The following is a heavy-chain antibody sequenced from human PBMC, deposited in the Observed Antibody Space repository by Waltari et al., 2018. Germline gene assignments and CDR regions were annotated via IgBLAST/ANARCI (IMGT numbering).Heavy chain of an antibody. J-gene: IGHJ4*02. CDR2: ISGSGGST. V-gene: IGHV3-23*04. Sequence: VQLVESGGGVVQPGRSLRLSCAASGFTFSSYGMSWVRQAPGKGLEWVSAISGSGGSTYYADSVKGRFTISRDNSKNTLYLQMNSLRAEDTAVYYCAKDLTYYYDSSGYYPDYWGQGTLVTVSS. CDR3: AKDLTYYYDSSGYYPDY. CDR1: GFTFSSYG. D-gene: IGHD3-22*01.